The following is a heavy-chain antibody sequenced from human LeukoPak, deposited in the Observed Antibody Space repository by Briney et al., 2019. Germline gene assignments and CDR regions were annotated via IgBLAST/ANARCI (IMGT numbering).Heavy chain of an antibody. Sequence: GGSLRLSCAASAFTFSSYAMSWVRQAPGKGLEWVSVISGSGLTTYYADSVKGRFTISRDNSKNTLYLQMNSLRAEDTAVYYCAKNYGATSLSVFDYWGQGTLVTVSS. V-gene: IGHV3-23*01. CDR3: AKNYGATSLSVFDY. J-gene: IGHJ4*02. CDR2: ISGSGLTT. CDR1: AFTFSSYA. D-gene: IGHD4-17*01.